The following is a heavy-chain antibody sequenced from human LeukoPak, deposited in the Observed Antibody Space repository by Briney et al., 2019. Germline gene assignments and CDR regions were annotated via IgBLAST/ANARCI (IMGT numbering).Heavy chain of an antibody. V-gene: IGHV4-30-4*08. J-gene: IGHJ5*02. CDR1: GGSISSGDFY. CDR3: ARAILTGYPMGGWFDP. Sequence: SETLSLTCTVSGGSISSGDFYWSWIRQPPGKGLEWIGYIYYSGSTYYNPSLKSRVTISVDTSKNQFSLKLSSATAADTAVYYCARAILTGYPMGGWFDPWGQGTLVTVSS. D-gene: IGHD3-9*01. CDR2: IYYSGST.